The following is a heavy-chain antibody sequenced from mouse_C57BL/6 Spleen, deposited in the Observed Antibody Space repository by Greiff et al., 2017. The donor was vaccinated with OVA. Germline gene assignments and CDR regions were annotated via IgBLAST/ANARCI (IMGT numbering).Heavy chain of an antibody. V-gene: IGHV1-26*01. CDR1: GYTFTDYY. D-gene: IGHD2-3*01. Sequence: EVQLQQSGPELVKPGASVKISCKASGYTFTDYYMNWVKQSHGKSLEWIGDINPNNGGTSYNQKFKGKATLTVDKSSSTAYMELRSLTSEDSAVYYCARVDGVFDYWGQGTTLTVSS. CDR2: INPNNGGT. CDR3: ARVDGVFDY. J-gene: IGHJ2*01.